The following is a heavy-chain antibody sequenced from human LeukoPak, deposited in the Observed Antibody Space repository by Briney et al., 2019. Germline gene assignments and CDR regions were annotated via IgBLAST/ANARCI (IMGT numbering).Heavy chain of an antibody. CDR1: GFTFSDYW. CDR2: LKEDGSEK. CDR3: ARYHWNDVAY. D-gene: IGHD1-1*01. J-gene: IGHJ4*02. Sequence: GGSLSLSCAASGFTFSDYWMIWLRQAPGKGREWVADLKEDGSEKYYVDSVRGRFTISRDNAKNSLYLQMNSLRAEDSAVYYCARYHWNDVAYWGQGTLVTVSS. V-gene: IGHV3-7*01.